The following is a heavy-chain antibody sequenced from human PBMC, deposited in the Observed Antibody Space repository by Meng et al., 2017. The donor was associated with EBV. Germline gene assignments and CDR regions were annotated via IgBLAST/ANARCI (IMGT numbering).Heavy chain of an antibody. Sequence: QLQLRESGPGQVKPSXXXXRTXXVXXDSISSFYYWGWIRQPPGRGLEWIGSVHYTGSTYYSPSLKSRVTVSVDTSKNQFSLRLTSVTAADTAVYYCARPFPSWQSPRLDPFGAWGQGTLVTVFS. V-gene: IGHV4-39*01. J-gene: IGHJ5*02. CDR1: XDSISSFYY. D-gene: IGHD6-19*01. CDR2: VHYTGST. CDR3: ARPFPSWQSPRLDPFGA.